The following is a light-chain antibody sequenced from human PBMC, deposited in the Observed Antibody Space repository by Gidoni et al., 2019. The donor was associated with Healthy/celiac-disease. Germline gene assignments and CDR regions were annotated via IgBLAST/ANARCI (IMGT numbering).Light chain of an antibody. V-gene: IGKV1-33*01. J-gene: IGKJ4*01. CDR3: QQYDNLPLT. CDR2: DAS. Sequence: DIQITKSPSSLSASVGDRVPIPCQASQDISNYLNWYQQKPGTAPKPLIYDASNLETGVPSSFSGSGSGTDFTVTISSLQPGDIATYYCQQYDNLPLTFGGXTKVEIK. CDR1: QDISNY.